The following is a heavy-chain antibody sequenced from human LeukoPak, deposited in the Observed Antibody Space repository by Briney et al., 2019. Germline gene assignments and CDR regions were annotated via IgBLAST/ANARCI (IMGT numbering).Heavy chain of an antibody. Sequence: GGSLRLSCAASGFTFSSYGMHWVRQAPGKGLEWVAFIRYDGSNKYYADSVKGRFTISRDNSKNTLYLQMNSLRAEDTAVYYCAKTTRHLDAFDIWGQGTMVTVSS. V-gene: IGHV3-30*02. CDR1: GFTFSSYG. CDR3: AKTTRHLDAFDI. J-gene: IGHJ3*02. CDR2: IRYDGSNK. D-gene: IGHD1-14*01.